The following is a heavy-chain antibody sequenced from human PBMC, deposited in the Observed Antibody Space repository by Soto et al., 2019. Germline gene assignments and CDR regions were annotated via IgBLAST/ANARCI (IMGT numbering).Heavy chain of an antibody. D-gene: IGHD2-15*01. Sequence: PGGSLRLSCSASGFTFSIYSMNWVRQAPGKGLEWVSSISSSSSYIYYADSVKGRFTISRDNAKNSLYLQMNSLRAEDTAVYYCASGYCSGGSCYLDDYWGQGTLVTVSS. J-gene: IGHJ4*02. CDR2: ISSSSSYI. V-gene: IGHV3-21*01. CDR1: GFTFSIYS. CDR3: ASGYCSGGSCYLDDY.